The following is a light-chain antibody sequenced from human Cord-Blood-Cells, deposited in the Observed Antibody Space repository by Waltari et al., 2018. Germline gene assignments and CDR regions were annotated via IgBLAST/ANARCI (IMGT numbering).Light chain of an antibody. CDR3: QQYYSTPRT. CDR2: WAS. Sequence: DIVMTQSPDSLAVSLGERATIHCKASQSVLYSSNNKNYLAWYQQKPGQPPKLLIYWASTRESGVPDRFSDSGSGTDFTLTISSLQAEDVAVYYCQQYYSTPRTFGQGTKVEIK. J-gene: IGKJ1*01. CDR1: QSVLYSSNNKNY. V-gene: IGKV4-1*01.